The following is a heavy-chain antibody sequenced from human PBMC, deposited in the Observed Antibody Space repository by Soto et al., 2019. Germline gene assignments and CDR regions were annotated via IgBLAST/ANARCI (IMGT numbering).Heavy chain of an antibody. Sequence: GGSLRLSCAASGFSFGSYALSWVRQAPGKGLEWVSTISGSDGKTFYADSVKGRFSISRDTSQSTLHLQMNSLRADDTAMYYCARWSYLDYWGQGTRVTVSS. V-gene: IGHV3-23*01. CDR3: ARWSYLDY. CDR1: GFSFGSYA. J-gene: IGHJ4*02. CDR2: ISGSDGKT. D-gene: IGHD3-3*01.